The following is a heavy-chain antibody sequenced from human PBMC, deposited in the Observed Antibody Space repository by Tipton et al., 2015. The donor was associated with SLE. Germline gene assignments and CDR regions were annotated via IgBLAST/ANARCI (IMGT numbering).Heavy chain of an antibody. V-gene: IGHV3-23*01. D-gene: IGHD6-13*01. CDR1: GFTFSSYA. CDR2: VSGSGST. Sequence: SLRLSCAAFGFTFSSYAMSWVRQTPGKGLEWVSVVSGSGSTYYADSVKGRFTISRDNSKNTLYLQMNSLRAEDTAVYYCAKFLQQSWVFDYWGQGTLVTVSS. CDR3: AKFLQQSWVFDY. J-gene: IGHJ4*01.